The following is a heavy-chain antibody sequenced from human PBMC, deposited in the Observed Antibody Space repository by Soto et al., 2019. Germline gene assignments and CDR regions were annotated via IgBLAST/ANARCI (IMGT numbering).Heavy chain of an antibody. J-gene: IGHJ6*02. V-gene: IGHV3-30-3*01. D-gene: IGHD6-6*01. CDR3: ARVPLYSSSSRDYYYYGMDV. CDR1: GFTFNSYP. Sequence: GGSLRLSCAASGFTFNSYPMHWVRQAPGKGLEWVAVISYDGSNKYYVDSVKGRFIISRDNSKNTLYLQMNSLRPEDTAVYYCARVPLYSSSSRDYYYYGMDVWGQGTTVTVSS. CDR2: ISYDGSNK.